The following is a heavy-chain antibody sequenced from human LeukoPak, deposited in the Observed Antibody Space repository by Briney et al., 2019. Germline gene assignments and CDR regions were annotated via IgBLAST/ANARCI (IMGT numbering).Heavy chain of an antibody. D-gene: IGHD6-19*01. CDR1: GFTFSDYY. J-gene: IGHJ4*02. CDR3: ARDPSGYISGWARRALDY. V-gene: IGHV3-11*01. CDR2: ISNTGSTI. Sequence: GGSLRLSCAASGFTFSDYYMSWIRQAPGNGLEWISYISNTGSTIFYADSVKGRFTISRDNAKNSLNLQLNSLRDEDTAVYHCARDPSGYISGWARRALDYWGQGTPVTVSS.